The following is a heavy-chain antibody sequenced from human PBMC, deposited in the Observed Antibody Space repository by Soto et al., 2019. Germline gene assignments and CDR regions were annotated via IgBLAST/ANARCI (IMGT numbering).Heavy chain of an antibody. CDR3: AKDIAQTGTTRFDY. V-gene: IGHV3-23*01. D-gene: IGHD1-7*01. J-gene: IGHJ4*02. CDR2: ISGSGGST. CDR1: GFTFSSYA. Sequence: PGGSLRLSCAASGFTFSSYAMSWVRQAPGKGLEWVSAISGSGGSTYYAESVKGRFTISRDNSKNTLYLQMNSLRAEDTAVYYCAKDIAQTGTTRFDYWGQGTLVTVSS.